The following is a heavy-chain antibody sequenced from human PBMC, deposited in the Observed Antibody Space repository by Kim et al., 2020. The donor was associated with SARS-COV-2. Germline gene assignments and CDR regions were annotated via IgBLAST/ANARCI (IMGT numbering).Heavy chain of an antibody. CDR3: TRGRVGVVPPPILGPGPYDEYFIMDF. V-gene: IGHV4-34*01. Sequence: SETLSLTCAVYGGSFSGHSWSWIRQPPGKVLEWIGEITHSGSTKYNPSLKSRVTISTDMSKNQFSLKLTSVTAADTGFYYCTRGRVGVVPPPILGPGPYDEYFIMDFWGQGTTVTVSS. J-gene: IGHJ6*01. CDR2: ITHSGST. CDR1: GGSFSGHS. D-gene: IGHD2-2*02.